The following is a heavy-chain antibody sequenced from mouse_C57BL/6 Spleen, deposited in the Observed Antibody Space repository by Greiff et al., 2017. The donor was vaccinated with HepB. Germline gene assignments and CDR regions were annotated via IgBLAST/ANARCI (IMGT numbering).Heavy chain of an antibody. J-gene: IGHJ3*01. V-gene: IGHV1-61*01. CDR1: GYTFTSYW. CDR2: IYPSDSET. D-gene: IGHD2-3*01. Sequence: QVQLQQPGAELVRPGSSVKLSCKASGYTFTSYWMDWVKQRPGQGLEWIGNIYPSDSETHYNQKFKDKATLTVDKSSSTAYMQLSSLTSEDSAVYYCARRDGYFSFAYWGQGTLVTVSA. CDR3: ARRDGYFSFAY.